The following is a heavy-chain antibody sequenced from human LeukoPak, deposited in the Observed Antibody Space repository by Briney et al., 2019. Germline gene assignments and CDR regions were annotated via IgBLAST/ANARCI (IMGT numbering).Heavy chain of an antibody. CDR3: AREGPRSDYDFWSGYYTGYYYYYMDV. Sequence: GGSLRLSCAASGFTFSSYSMNWVRQAPGKGLEWVSSISTSSSYIYYADSVKGRFTISRDNAKNSLYLQMDSLRAEDTAVYYCAREGPRSDYDFWSGYYTGYYYYYMDVWGKGTTVTVSS. D-gene: IGHD3-3*01. J-gene: IGHJ6*03. V-gene: IGHV3-21*01. CDR2: ISTSSSYI. CDR1: GFTFSSYS.